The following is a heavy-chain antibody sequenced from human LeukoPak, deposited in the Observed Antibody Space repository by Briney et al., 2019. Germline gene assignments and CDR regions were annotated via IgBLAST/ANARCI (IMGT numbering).Heavy chain of an antibody. CDR2: ISSGSSTI. CDR1: GFTFSSYA. Sequence: GGSLRLSCAASGFTFSSYAMNWVRQAPGKGLEWVSYISSGSSTIYYADPVKGRFTISRDNAENSLYLQMNSLRAEDTAIYYCARDTRGYSYGYAYFDYWGQGTLVTVSS. CDR3: ARDTRGYSYGYAYFDY. J-gene: IGHJ4*02. D-gene: IGHD5-18*01. V-gene: IGHV3-48*01.